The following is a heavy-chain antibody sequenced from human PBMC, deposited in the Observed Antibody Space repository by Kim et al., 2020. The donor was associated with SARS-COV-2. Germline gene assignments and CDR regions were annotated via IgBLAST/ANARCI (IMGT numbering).Heavy chain of an antibody. CDR1: GGSVSSGSYY. D-gene: IGHD2-15*01. CDR3: ARESFVEMAVTYRGLEYFDL. Sequence: SETLSLTCTVSGGSVSSGSYYWSWIRQPPGKGLEWIGYIYYSGSTNYNPSLKSRVTISVDTSKNQFSLKLSSVTAADTAVYYCARESFVEMAVTYRGLEYFDLWGRGTLVTVSS. CDR2: IYYSGST. V-gene: IGHV4-61*01. J-gene: IGHJ2*01.